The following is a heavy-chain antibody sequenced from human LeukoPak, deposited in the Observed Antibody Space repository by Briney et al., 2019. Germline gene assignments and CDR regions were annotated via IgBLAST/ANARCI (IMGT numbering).Heavy chain of an antibody. V-gene: IGHV4-59*08. CDR1: GGSISSYY. J-gene: IGHJ4*02. Sequence: SETLSLTCTVSGGSISSYYWSWIRQPPGKGLEWIGYIYYSGSTNCNPSLKSRVTISVDTSKNQFSLKLSSVTAADTAVYYCARGPDYWGQGTLVTVSS. CDR2: IYYSGST. CDR3: ARGPDY.